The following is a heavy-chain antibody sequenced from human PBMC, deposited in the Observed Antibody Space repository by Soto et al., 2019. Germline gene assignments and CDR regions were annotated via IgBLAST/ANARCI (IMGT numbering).Heavy chain of an antibody. D-gene: IGHD2-15*01. J-gene: IGHJ6*02. CDR3: ERDCSGGSYYPGMDV. CDR1: GFNFNSYT. CDR2: ISSSGYI. V-gene: IGHV3-21*01. Sequence: EVQLVESGGGLVKPGGSLRLSCAASGFNFNSYTINWVRQAPGKRLGWLSSISSSGYIFSTDSVRGRFTISRDNAKNSVYLQINSLRAEDTAVYFCERDCSGGSYYPGMDVWGQGTTVTVSS.